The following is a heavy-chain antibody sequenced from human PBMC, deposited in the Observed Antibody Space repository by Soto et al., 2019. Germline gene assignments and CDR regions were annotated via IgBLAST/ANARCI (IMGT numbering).Heavy chain of an antibody. V-gene: IGHV4-4*02. Sequence: PSETLSLTCAVPGGSVRSNNWGFWVRQPPGKGLEWIGETHHRESTISNPSLKSLVTISVDRSKNEFSLKVKSVTAADPSVYYCGCRVEDISYAYYGMDVWGQGTTLTLSS. CDR2: THHREST. D-gene: IGHD2-15*01. CDR1: GGSVRSNNW. CDR3: GCRVEDISYAYYGMDV. J-gene: IGHJ6*02.